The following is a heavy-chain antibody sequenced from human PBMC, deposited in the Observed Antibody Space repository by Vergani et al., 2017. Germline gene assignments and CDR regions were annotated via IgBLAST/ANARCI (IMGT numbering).Heavy chain of an antibody. V-gene: IGHV3-48*04. Sequence: EVQLVESGGVVVQPGGSLRLSCAASGFTFDDYAMHWVRQAPGKGLEWVSYISSSSSTIYYADSVKGRFTISRDNAKNSLYLQMNSLRAEDTAVYYCARDSPYYYGSGSYQALDYWGQGTLVTVSS. CDR3: ARDSPYYYGSGSYQALDY. CDR1: GFTFDDYA. J-gene: IGHJ4*02. D-gene: IGHD3-10*01. CDR2: ISSSSSTI.